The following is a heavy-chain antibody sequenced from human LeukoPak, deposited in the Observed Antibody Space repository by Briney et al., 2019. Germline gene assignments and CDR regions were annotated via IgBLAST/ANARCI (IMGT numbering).Heavy chain of an antibody. CDR2: IYYSGST. CDR3: ARDHLPAYCGGDCYPRWFDP. J-gene: IGHJ5*02. CDR1: GGSISSSSYY. Sequence: SETLSLTCTVSGGSISSSSYYWGWIRQPPGKGLEWIGSIYYSGSTYYNPSLKSRVTISVDTSKNQFSLKLSSVTAADTAVYYCARDHLPAYCGGDCYPRWFDPWGQGTLVTVSS. V-gene: IGHV4-39*07. D-gene: IGHD2-21*02.